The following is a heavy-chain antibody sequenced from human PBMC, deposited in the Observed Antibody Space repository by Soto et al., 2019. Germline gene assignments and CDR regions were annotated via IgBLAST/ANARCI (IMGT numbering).Heavy chain of an antibody. CDR1: GGSISSYY. CDR2: IYTSGST. V-gene: IGHV4-4*07. J-gene: IGHJ6*02. Sequence: SETLSLTCTVSGGSISSYYWSWIRQPAGKXLEWIGRIYTSGSTNYNPSLKSRVTMSVDTSKNQFSLKLSSVTAADTAVYYCARDSAPGFRPRYYYYYGMDVWGQGTTVTVSS. D-gene: IGHD6-6*01. CDR3: ARDSAPGFRPRYYYYYGMDV.